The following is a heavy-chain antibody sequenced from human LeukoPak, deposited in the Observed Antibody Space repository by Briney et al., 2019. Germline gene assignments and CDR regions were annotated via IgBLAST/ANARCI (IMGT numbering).Heavy chain of an antibody. CDR3: AREYYYDSSGYYYYGMDV. Sequence: SVKVSCKASGGTFSSYAISWVRQAPGQGLEWMGGIIPIFGTANYAQKFQGRVTITADESTSTAYMELRSLRSDDTAVYYCAREYYYDSSGYYYYGMDVWGQGTTVTVSS. CDR2: IIPIFGTA. CDR1: GGTFSSYA. V-gene: IGHV1-69*01. J-gene: IGHJ6*02. D-gene: IGHD3-22*01.